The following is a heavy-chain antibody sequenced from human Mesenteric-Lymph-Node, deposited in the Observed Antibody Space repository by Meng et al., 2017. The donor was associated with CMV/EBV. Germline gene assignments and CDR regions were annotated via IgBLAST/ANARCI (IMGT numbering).Heavy chain of an antibody. D-gene: IGHD2-15*01. V-gene: IGHV4-34*01. J-gene: IGHJ5*02. CDR2: INHSGST. Sequence: SFNRYYWGWIRQPPGKGLEWIGEINHSGSTNYNPSLKSRVTISVDTSKIQFSLKLSSVTAADTAVYFCARSTYCSPTSCYPPNWLDPWGQGTLVTVSS. CDR3: ARSTYCSPTSCYPPNWLDP. CDR1: SFNRYY.